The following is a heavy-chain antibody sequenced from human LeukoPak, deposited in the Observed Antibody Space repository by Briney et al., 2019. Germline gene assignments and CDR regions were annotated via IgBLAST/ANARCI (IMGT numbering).Heavy chain of an antibody. CDR3: ARDRDESGYYSAAEYYGMDV. Sequence: GGSLRLSCAAFGFTVSSKYMSWVRQAPGKGLEWVSIIYTGGTTYYADSVKGRFTISRDNSKNTLYLQMNSLRAEDTAVYYCARDRDESGYYSAAEYYGMDVWGQGTTVTVSS. CDR2: IYTGGTT. V-gene: IGHV3-53*01. D-gene: IGHD3-22*01. J-gene: IGHJ6*02. CDR1: GFTVSSKY.